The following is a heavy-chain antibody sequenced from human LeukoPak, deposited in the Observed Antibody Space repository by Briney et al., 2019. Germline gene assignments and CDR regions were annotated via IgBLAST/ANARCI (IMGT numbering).Heavy chain of an antibody. V-gene: IGHV3-30*03. CDR3: VGEWEQLR. Sequence: GGSLRLSCAASGFTFSSYGMHWVRQAPGKGLEWVAVISYDGSNKYYADSVKGRFTISRDNSKNTLYLHMNSLRVEDTAVYYCVGEWEQLRWGQGTLVTVSS. CDR1: GFTFSSYG. J-gene: IGHJ4*02. CDR2: ISYDGSNK. D-gene: IGHD1-26*01.